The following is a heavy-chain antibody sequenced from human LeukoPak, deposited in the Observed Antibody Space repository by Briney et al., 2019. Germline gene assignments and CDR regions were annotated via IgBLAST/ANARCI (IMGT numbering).Heavy chain of an antibody. CDR2: INTSGST. CDR3: ASLAASGNFKVDY. Sequence: SETLSLTCTVSGVSISTYYWSWIRQSAGKGLEWIGRINTSGSTKYNPSLNSRVTISVDTSKNQFSLKLSSVTAADTAVYYCASLAASGNFKVDYWGQGTLVTVSS. CDR1: GVSISTYY. V-gene: IGHV4-4*07. J-gene: IGHJ4*02. D-gene: IGHD6-13*01.